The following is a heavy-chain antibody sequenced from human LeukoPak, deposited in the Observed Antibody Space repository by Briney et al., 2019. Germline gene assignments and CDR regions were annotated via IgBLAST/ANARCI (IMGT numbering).Heavy chain of an antibody. D-gene: IGHD4-17*01. Sequence: GASVKVSCRASGYIFSSYDINWVRQATGQGLEWLGWMNPNTGDTNYAQKFQGRVTMTRDTSISTAYMELNRLKSDDAAVYYCAKETLLRHDDFPSGYYYKMDVWGKGTTVTVSS. J-gene: IGHJ6*03. CDR3: AKETLLRHDDFPSGYYYKMDV. V-gene: IGHV1-2*02. CDR2: MNPNTGDT. CDR1: GYIFSSYD.